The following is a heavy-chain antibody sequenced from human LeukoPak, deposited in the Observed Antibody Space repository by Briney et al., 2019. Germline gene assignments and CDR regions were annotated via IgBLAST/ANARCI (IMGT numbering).Heavy chain of an antibody. CDR1: GGCFSGYY. J-gene: IGHJ5*02. CDR3: ARGRQTPTYNWFDP. V-gene: IGHV4-34*01. Sequence: SENLSLTCAVYGGCFSGYYWSWIRQPPGKGLEWIGEINHSGSTNYNPSLKSRVTISVDTSKNQFSLKLSSVTAADTAVYYCARGRQTPTYNWFDPWGQGTLVTVSS. CDR2: INHSGST.